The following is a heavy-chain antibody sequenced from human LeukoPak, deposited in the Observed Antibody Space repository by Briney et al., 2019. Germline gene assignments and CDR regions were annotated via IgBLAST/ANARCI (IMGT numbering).Heavy chain of an antibody. CDR2: IYYSGST. CDR1: GGSISSYY. Sequence: SETLSLTCTVSGGSISSYYWSWIRQPPGKGLEWIGYIYYSGSTNYNPSLKSRVTISVDTSKNQFSLKLSSVTAADTAVYYCARMRSGSYTGVYYFDYWGQGTLVTVSS. D-gene: IGHD1-26*01. CDR3: ARMRSGSYTGVYYFDY. V-gene: IGHV4-59*08. J-gene: IGHJ4*02.